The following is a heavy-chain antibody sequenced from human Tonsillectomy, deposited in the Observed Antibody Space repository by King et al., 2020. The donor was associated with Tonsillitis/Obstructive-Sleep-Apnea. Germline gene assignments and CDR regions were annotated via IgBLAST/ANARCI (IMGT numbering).Heavy chain of an antibody. V-gene: IGHV4-39*01. D-gene: IGHD1-1*01. J-gene: IGHJ3*02. CDR3: ARRVQLERRGDAFNI. CDR2: IYYSGST. Sequence: LQLQESGPGLVKPSETLSLTCTVSGGSISSSTYYWGWIRQPPGKGLEWIGTIYYSGSTYYNPSLKTRVTISVDTSNNQFSLQLSSVTAADTAVYYCARRVQLERRGDAFNIWGQGTMVTVSS. CDR1: GGSISSSTYY.